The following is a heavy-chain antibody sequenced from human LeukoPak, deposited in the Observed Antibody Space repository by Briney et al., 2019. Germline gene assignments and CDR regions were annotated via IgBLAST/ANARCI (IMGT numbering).Heavy chain of an antibody. Sequence: SETLSLTCAVYGRSFSGYYWSWIRQPPGKGLEWIGEINHSGSTNYNPSLKSRVTISVDTSKNQFSLKLSSVTAADTAVYYCASSLRFRPVTAIYPSDAFDIWGQGTMVTVSS. CDR1: GRSFSGYY. V-gene: IGHV4-34*01. D-gene: IGHD2-21*02. CDR3: ASSLRFRPVTAIYPSDAFDI. CDR2: INHSGST. J-gene: IGHJ3*02.